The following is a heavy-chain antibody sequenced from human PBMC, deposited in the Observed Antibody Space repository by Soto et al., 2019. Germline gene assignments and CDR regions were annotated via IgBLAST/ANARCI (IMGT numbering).Heavy chain of an antibody. V-gene: IGHV4-31*03. Sequence: SETLSLTCTVSGGSISSGGYYWSWIRQHPGKGLEWIGYIYYSGSTYYNPSLKSRVTISVDTSKNQFSLKLSSVTAADTAVYYCARGMNYGDNLDYWGQGTLVTVSS. CDR1: GGSISSGGYY. D-gene: IGHD4-17*01. J-gene: IGHJ4*02. CDR3: ARGMNYGDNLDY. CDR2: IYYSGST.